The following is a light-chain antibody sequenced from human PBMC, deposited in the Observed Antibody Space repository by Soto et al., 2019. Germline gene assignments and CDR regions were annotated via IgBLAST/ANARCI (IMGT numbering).Light chain of an antibody. J-gene: IGKJ1*01. CDR1: QNIDSY. CDR3: QQYSSSWT. Sequence: DIQMTQSPSSLSASVGDRVTISCRASQNIDSYLNWYQQRPGKAPKLLIHDASSLQSGVPSRFSGSGSGTDFALTISRLEPEDFAVYYCQQYSSSWTFGQGTKVDI. CDR2: DAS. V-gene: IGKV1-39*01.